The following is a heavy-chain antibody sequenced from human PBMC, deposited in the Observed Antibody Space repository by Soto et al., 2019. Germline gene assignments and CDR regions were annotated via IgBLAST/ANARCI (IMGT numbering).Heavy chain of an antibody. Sequence: GSLRLSCTASGFTCGGYAMSWFRQAPGKGLEWVGFIRSKAYGGTTEYAASVKGRFTISRDDSKSIAYLQMNSLKTEDTAVYYCSRDFRGDYYYYGMDVWGQGTTVTVSS. D-gene: IGHD3-10*01. CDR2: IRSKAYGGTT. CDR3: SRDFRGDYYYYGMDV. J-gene: IGHJ6*02. V-gene: IGHV3-49*03. CDR1: GFTCGGYA.